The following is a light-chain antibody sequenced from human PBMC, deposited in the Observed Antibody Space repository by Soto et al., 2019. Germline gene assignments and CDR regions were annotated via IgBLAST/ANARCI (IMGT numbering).Light chain of an antibody. CDR2: AAS. Sequence: IEMTPAPSILPASVGERLTITCPASQNSRKCLAWYQQKPGKAPKLLIFAASSLQSGVPSRFSGSRSGPDFTLTISRLEPEDFAVYYCQQYGSSPPWTFGQGTKVDIK. CDR3: QQYGSSPPWT. J-gene: IGKJ1*01. CDR1: QNSRKC. V-gene: IGKV1-5*01.